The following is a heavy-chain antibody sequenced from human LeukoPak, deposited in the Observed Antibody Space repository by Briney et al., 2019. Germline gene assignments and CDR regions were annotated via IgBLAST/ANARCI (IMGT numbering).Heavy chain of an antibody. V-gene: IGHV3-21*01. Sequence: GGSLRLSCAASGFTFSSYAMSWFRQAPGKGLEWVSSISSSSSYIYYADSVKGRFTISRDNAKNSLYLQMNSLRAEDTAVYYCASQSSPNYWGQGTLVTVSS. D-gene: IGHD2-15*01. J-gene: IGHJ4*02. CDR2: ISSSSSYI. CDR3: ASQSSPNY. CDR1: GFTFSSYA.